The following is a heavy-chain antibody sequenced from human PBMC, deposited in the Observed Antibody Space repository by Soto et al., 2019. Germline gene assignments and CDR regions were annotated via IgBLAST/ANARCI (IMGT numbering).Heavy chain of an antibody. CDR2: IVPIRRTA. J-gene: IGHJ4*02. D-gene: IGHD6-13*01. CDR1: GGTFSSYR. Sequence: QVQLVQSGAEVKQSGSSAKVSCKASGGTFSSYRINWVRQAPGQGLEWVGGIVPIRRTADYAQTFQGRVIITADESARTAYMELRSLRSQDTAVYYCVRDSGATLSSSWGQGTLVTVSS. CDR3: VRDSGATLSSS. V-gene: IGHV1-69*01.